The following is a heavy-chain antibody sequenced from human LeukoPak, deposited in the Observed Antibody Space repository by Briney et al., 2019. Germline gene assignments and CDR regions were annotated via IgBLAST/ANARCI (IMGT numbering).Heavy chain of an antibody. D-gene: IGHD4-23*01. V-gene: IGHV3-9*01. CDR1: GFTFDDYA. CDR3: AKDDSYGGNSNFDY. CDR2: ISWNSGSI. Sequence: GRSLRLSCAASGFTFDDYAKHWVRQAPGKGLEWVSGISWNSGSIEYADSVKGRFTISRDNAKNSLYLQMNSLRAEDTALYYCAKDDSYGGNSNFDYWGQGTLVTVSS. J-gene: IGHJ4*02.